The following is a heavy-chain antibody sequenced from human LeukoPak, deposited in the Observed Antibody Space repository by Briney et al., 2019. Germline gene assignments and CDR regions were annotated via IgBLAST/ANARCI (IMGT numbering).Heavy chain of an antibody. J-gene: IGHJ4*02. V-gene: IGHV3-23*01. CDR2: ISGSGGST. D-gene: IGHD5-18*01. CDR3: AKPDTAMWGFDY. CDR1: GFTFSNYW. Sequence: GGSLRLSCAASGFTFSNYWMHWVRQAPGKGLEWVSAISGSGGSTYYADSVKGRFTISRDNSKNTLYLQMNSLRAEDTAVYYCAKPDTAMWGFDYWGQGTLVTVSS.